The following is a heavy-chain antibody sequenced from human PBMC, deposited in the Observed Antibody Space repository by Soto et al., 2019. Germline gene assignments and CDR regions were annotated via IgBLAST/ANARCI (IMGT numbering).Heavy chain of an antibody. V-gene: IGHV4-4*07. CDR1: GGSISSYY. CDR3: ARAGVRGQQLVRPTRYYFDY. J-gene: IGHJ4*02. Sequence: PSETLSLTCTVSGGSISSYYWSWIRQPAGKGLEWIGRIYTSGSTNYNPSLKSRVTMSVDTSKNQFSLKLSSVTAADTAVYYCARAGVRGQQLVRPTRYYFDYWGQGTLVTVSS. D-gene: IGHD6-13*01. CDR2: IYTSGST.